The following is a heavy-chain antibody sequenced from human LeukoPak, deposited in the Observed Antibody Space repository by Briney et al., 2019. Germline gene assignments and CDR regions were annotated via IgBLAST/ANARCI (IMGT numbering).Heavy chain of an antibody. CDR2: STISIYI. Sequence: STISIYISYAASVKGRFTISRDKAKKSLYLQMNSLRAEDTAVYYCARDPHARDSSGYYGWGQGTLVTVSS. CDR3: ARDPHARDSSGYYG. V-gene: IGHV3-21*01. D-gene: IGHD3-22*01. J-gene: IGHJ4*02.